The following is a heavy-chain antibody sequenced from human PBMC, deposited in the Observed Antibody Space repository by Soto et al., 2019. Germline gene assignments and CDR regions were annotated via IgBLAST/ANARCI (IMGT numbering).Heavy chain of an antibody. CDR2: IYWDDDN. Sequence: QITLKESGPTLVKPTQTLTLTCTFSGFSLSTSGVAVGWIRQPPGKALEWLSVIYWDDDNRSSPSLRNRLTITKDTSKNQVVLTMTNLDPVDPATYYCAHRDRASGGLFDHWGQGILVTVSS. V-gene: IGHV2-5*02. CDR3: AHRDRASGGLFDH. J-gene: IGHJ4*02. CDR1: GFSLSTSGVA. D-gene: IGHD3-10*01.